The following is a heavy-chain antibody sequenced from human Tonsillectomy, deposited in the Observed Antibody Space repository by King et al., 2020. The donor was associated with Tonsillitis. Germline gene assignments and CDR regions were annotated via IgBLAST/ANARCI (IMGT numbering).Heavy chain of an antibody. CDR2: FIPFLCTA. CDR1: GGTFSSYA. Sequence: QLVQSGAEVKKPGSSVKISCKASGGTFSSYAISWVRQAPGQGLEWMGGFIPFLCTANYAQKFQVRVTITADKSTGTAYMELSRLRSEDTAVYYCARDQGGTDYYYYYMDVWGKGTTVTVSS. V-gene: IGHV1-69*06. D-gene: IGHD1-26*01. J-gene: IGHJ6*03. CDR3: ARDQGGTDYYYYYMDV.